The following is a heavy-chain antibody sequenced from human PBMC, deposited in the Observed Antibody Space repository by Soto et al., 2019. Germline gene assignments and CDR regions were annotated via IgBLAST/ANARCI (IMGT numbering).Heavy chain of an antibody. J-gene: IGHJ6*02. CDR3: ARGLGFLDRTIYYYGLDV. Sequence: PSETLSLTCTVSGGSISSGDHYWSWIRQPPGKGLEWIGYIYYSGSTYDNPSLKSRVTISVDTSKNQFSLKLSSVTAADTAVYYCARGLGFLDRTIYYYGLDVWGQGTTVTVSS. V-gene: IGHV4-30-4*01. CDR1: GGSISSGDHY. CDR2: IYYSGST. D-gene: IGHD3-3*01.